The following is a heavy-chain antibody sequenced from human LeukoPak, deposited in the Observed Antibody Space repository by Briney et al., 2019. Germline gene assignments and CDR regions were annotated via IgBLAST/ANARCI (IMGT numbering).Heavy chain of an antibody. CDR1: GFSVSNFG. CDR2: ISVDGETP. J-gene: IGHJ5*02. CDR3: AREGGVGLWFDP. Sequence: GGSLRLSCAVSGFSVSNFGVSWVRQAPGKGLEWISAISVDGETPYYADSVKGRFIISRDNSKNTLYLQLSSLRSEDTAVYYCAREGGVGLWFDPWGQGTLVTVSS. D-gene: IGHD1-26*01. V-gene: IGHV3-23*01.